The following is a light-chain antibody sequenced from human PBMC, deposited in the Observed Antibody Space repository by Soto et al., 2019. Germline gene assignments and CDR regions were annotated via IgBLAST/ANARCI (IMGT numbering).Light chain of an antibody. J-gene: IGKJ3*01. V-gene: IGKV3-20*01. CDR3: QQYGSSPLFA. CDR2: GAS. CDR1: QSVSSNY. Sequence: EIVLTQSPGTLSLSPGERATLSCRASQSVSSNYLAWYQQKRGRAPRLLIYGASSRATGIPDRFSGSGSGTDFTLTISSLEPEDFAVYYCQQYGSSPLFAFGPGTEVDLK.